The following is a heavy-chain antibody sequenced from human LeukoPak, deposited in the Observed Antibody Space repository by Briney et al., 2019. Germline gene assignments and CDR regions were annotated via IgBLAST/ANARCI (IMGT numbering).Heavy chain of an antibody. D-gene: IGHD3-22*01. CDR2: IYYSGST. CDR1: GGSISSYY. J-gene: IGHJ3*02. V-gene: IGHV4-59*01. Sequence: PSETLSLTCTVSGGSISSYYWSWIWQPPGKGLEWIGYIYYSGSTNYNPSLKSRVTISVDTSKNQFSLKLSPVTAADTAVYYCARDSNYYDSRGNDAFDIWGRGNDAFDIWGQGTMVTVSS. CDR3: ARDSNYYDSRGNDAFDIWGRGNDAFDI.